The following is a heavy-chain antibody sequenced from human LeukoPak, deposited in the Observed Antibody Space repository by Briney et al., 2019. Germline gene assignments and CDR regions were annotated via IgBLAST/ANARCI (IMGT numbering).Heavy chain of an antibody. CDR3: ARQGRSSGWLLFDY. V-gene: IGHV4-34*01. CDR1: GGSFSGYY. CDR2: INHSGST. Sequence: SETLSLTCAVYGGSFSGYYWSWIRQPPGKGLEWIGEINHSGSTNYNPSLKSRVTISVDTSKNQFSLKLSSVTAADTAVYYCARQGRSSGWLLFDYWGQGTLVTVSS. J-gene: IGHJ4*02. D-gene: IGHD6-19*01.